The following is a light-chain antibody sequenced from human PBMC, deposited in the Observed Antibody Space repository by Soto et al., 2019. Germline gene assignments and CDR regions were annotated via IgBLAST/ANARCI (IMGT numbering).Light chain of an antibody. CDR1: QSVGTY. CDR3: HQYDGSPIT. V-gene: IGKV3-20*01. CDR2: GIS. Sequence: EIVITQSPSTLSVSPGERATLSCRASQSVGTYLAWYQQKPGQSPRLLISGISRRAPGIPDRFSGDGSGTDFTLTISRLEPEDYAVYYCHQYDGSPITFGQGTRLEIK. J-gene: IGKJ5*01.